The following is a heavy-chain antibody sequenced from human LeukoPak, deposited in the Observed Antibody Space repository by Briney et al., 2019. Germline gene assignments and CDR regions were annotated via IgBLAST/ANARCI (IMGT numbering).Heavy chain of an antibody. V-gene: IGHV3-7*01. CDR2: INEYGREI. Sequence: GGSLRLSFVASGFTFRNHWVTWVRQAPGKGLEWVANINEYGREIHYVDSVKGRFTISRDNAKNSLYLQMNSLRVEDTAVYYCARDYKGWFDYWGQRSLVTLSS. J-gene: IGHJ4*02. D-gene: IGHD1-14*01. CDR1: GFTFRNHW. CDR3: ARDYKGWFDY.